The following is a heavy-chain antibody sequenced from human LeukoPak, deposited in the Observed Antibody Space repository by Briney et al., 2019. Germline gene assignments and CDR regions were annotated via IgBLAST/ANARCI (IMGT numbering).Heavy chain of an antibody. CDR3: ARHRGDGYNPGAFDI. D-gene: IGHD5-24*01. V-gene: IGHV4-59*08. CDR2: IYYSGST. J-gene: IGHJ3*02. Sequence: PSETLSLTCTVSGGSISSYYWSWIRQPPGKELEWIGYIYYSGSTNYNPSLKSRVTISVDTSKNQFSLKLSSVTAADTAVYYCARHRGDGYNPGAFDIWGQGTMVTVSS. CDR1: GGSISSYY.